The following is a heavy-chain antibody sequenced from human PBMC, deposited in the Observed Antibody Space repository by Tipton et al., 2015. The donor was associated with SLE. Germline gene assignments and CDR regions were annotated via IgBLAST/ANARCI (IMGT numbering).Heavy chain of an antibody. J-gene: IGHJ4*02. Sequence: LRLSCAVSGYSISSGYYWGWIRQPPGKGLEWIGSIYHSGSTYYSPSLKSRVTISVDTSKNQFSLKLSSVTAADTAVYYCARDLYYYDSSKGYWGQGTLVTVSS. CDR3: ARDLYYYDSSKGY. CDR2: IYHSGST. V-gene: IGHV4-38-2*02. D-gene: IGHD3-22*01. CDR1: GYSISSGYY.